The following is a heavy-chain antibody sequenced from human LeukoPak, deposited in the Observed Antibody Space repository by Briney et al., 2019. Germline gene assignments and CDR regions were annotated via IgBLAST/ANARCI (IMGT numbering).Heavy chain of an antibody. CDR2: ISAYNGNT. V-gene: IGHV1-18*01. J-gene: IGHJ4*02. CDR3: ARAPSGSYYNY. CDR1: GYTFVSYG. D-gene: IGHD1-26*01. Sequence: ASVMVSCKASGYTFVSYGISWVRLAPGQGLEWMGRISAYNGNTNYAQKLQGRVTMTTDTSTSTAYMELRSLRSDDTAVYYCARAPSGSYYNYWGQGTLVTVSS.